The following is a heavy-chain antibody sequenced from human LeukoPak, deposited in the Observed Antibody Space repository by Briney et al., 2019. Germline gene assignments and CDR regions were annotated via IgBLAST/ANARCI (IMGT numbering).Heavy chain of an antibody. J-gene: IGHJ4*02. CDR2: INSDGSST. V-gene: IGHV3-74*01. Sequence: GGSLRLSCASSGFTFSSYWMHWVRQPPGKGLVWVSRINSDGSSTSYADSVKGRFTISRDNAKNTLYLQMNSLRAQDTAVYYCARVLQQLARPSDYWGQGTLVTVSS. CDR3: ARVLQQLARPSDY. CDR1: GFTFSSYW. D-gene: IGHD6-13*01.